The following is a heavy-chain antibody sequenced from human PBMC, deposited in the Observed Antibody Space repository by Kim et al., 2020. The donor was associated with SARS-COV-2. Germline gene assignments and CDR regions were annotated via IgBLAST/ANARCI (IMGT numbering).Heavy chain of an antibody. Sequence: ASVKVSCKASGYTFTGYYMHWVRQAPGQGLEWMGWINPNSGGTNYAQKFQGRVTMTRDTSISTAYMELSRLRSDDTAVYYCARVPRIRLPIGYGMDVWGQGTTVTVSS. CDR1: GYTFTGYY. CDR2: INPNSGGT. V-gene: IGHV1-2*02. CDR3: ARVPRIRLPIGYGMDV. J-gene: IGHJ6*02. D-gene: IGHD2-15*01.